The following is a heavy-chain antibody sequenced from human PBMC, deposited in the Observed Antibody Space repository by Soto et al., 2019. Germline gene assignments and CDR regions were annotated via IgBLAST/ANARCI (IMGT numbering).Heavy chain of an antibody. CDR3: ATPASGYSYGVGSFDY. J-gene: IGHJ4*02. D-gene: IGHD5-18*01. CDR2: FDPEDGET. V-gene: IGHV1-24*01. CDR1: GYTLTELS. Sequence: GASVTVSCKVSGYTLTELSMHWVRQAPGKGLEWMGGFDPEDGETIYAQKFQGRVTMTEDTSTDTAYMELSSLRSEDTALYYCATPASGYSYGVGSFDYWGQGTLVTVS.